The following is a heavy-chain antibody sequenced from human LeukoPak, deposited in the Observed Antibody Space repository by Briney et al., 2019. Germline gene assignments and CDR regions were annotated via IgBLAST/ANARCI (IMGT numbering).Heavy chain of an antibody. V-gene: IGHV3-23*01. CDR1: GFTFSSYA. D-gene: IGHD3-22*01. CDR3: AKKGYYDGSGYYMYYFDH. Sequence: GGSLRLSCAASGFTFSSYAMSWVRQAPGKGLEWVSAISGSGGTAYYADSVKGRFTISRDNSKNTLYLQMNSLRAEDTAVYYCAKKGYYDGSGYYMYYFDHWGQGTLVTVSS. CDR2: ISGSGGTA. J-gene: IGHJ4*02.